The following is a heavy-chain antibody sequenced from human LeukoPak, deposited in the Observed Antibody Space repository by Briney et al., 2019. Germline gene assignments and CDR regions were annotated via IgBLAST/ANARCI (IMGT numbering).Heavy chain of an antibody. CDR1: GYTFTSYG. D-gene: IGHD6-13*01. CDR2: INPNSGGT. V-gene: IGHV1-2*02. J-gene: IGHJ6*03. Sequence: ASVKVSCKASGYTFTSYGISWVRQAPGQGLEWMGWINPNSGGTNYAQKFQGRVTMTRDTSISTAYMELSRLRSDDTAVYYCARAKGSIAAADYYYYMDVWGKGTTVTVSS. CDR3: ARAKGSIAAADYYYYMDV.